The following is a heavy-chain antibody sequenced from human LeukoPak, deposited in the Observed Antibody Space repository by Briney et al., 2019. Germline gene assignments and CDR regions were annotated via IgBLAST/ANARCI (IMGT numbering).Heavy chain of an antibody. V-gene: IGHV3-74*01. CDR2: VNGDGSST. Sequence: QPGGSLRLSCAASGFTFSTYWMHWVRQAPGKGLVWVSRVNGDGSSTNYADSVKGRFTISRDNAKNTLYLQMNSLRAEDTAVYYCARGATVTTFVSSQRDYYYYRGMDVWGQGTTVTVSS. D-gene: IGHD4-17*01. CDR3: ARGATVTTFVSSQRDYYYYRGMDV. CDR1: GFTFSTYW. J-gene: IGHJ6*02.